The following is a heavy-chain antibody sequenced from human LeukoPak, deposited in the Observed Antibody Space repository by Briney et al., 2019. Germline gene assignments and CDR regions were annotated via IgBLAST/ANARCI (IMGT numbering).Heavy chain of an antibody. CDR3: AKEKDSSGWNSWFDP. Sequence: GGSLRLSCAGTGFTFSSYWMSWVRQAPGKGLEWVANIKQDGSEKYYVDSVKGRFTISRDNAKKSLYLQMNSLRAEDTAVYYCAKEKDSSGWNSWFDPWGQGTLVTVSS. V-gene: IGHV3-7*03. D-gene: IGHD6-19*01. J-gene: IGHJ5*02. CDR2: IKQDGSEK. CDR1: GFTFSSYW.